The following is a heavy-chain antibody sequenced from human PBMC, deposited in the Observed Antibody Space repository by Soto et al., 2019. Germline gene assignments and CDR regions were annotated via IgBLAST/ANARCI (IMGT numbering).Heavy chain of an antibody. Sequence: GASVKVSCKASGYTFTSYAMHWVRQAPGQRLEWMGWINAGNGNTKYSQKFQGRVTITRDTSASTAYMELSSLRSEDTAVYYCARNLMVYDILTGYSMVYYSGDWGQATLVTAAS. CDR2: INAGNGNT. J-gene: IGHJ4*02. V-gene: IGHV1-3*01. D-gene: IGHD3-9*01. CDR1: GYTFTSYA. CDR3: ARNLMVYDILTGYSMVYYSGD.